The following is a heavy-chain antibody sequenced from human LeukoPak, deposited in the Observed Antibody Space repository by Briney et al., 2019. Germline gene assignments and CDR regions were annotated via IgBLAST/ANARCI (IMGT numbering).Heavy chain of an antibody. Sequence: GASVKVSCKASGYTFTSYDINWVRQATGQRLGWMGWMNPNSGNTGYAQKFQGRVTMTRNTSIGTAYMELSSLRSEDTAVYYCARGGRTYYYGSGSYFDWGQGTLVTVSS. V-gene: IGHV1-8*01. D-gene: IGHD3-10*01. J-gene: IGHJ4*02. CDR3: ARGGRTYYYGSGSYFD. CDR2: MNPNSGNT. CDR1: GYTFTSYD.